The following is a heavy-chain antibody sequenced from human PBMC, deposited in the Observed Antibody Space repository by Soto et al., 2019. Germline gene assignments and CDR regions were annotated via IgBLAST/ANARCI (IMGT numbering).Heavy chain of an antibody. V-gene: IGHV3-30-3*01. CDR2: ISYDGSNK. Sequence: QVQLVESGGGVVQPGRSLRLSCAASGFTFSSYAMHWVRQAPGKGLEWVAVISYDGSNKYYADSVKGRFTISRDNSKNTLYLQMNSLRAEDTAVYYCARDRITMVRGVGYYYYYYGMDVWGQGTTVTVSS. CDR3: ARDRITMVRGVGYYYYYYGMDV. J-gene: IGHJ6*02. D-gene: IGHD3-10*01. CDR1: GFTFSSYA.